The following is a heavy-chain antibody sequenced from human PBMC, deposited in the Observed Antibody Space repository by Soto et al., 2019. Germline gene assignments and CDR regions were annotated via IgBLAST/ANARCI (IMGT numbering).Heavy chain of an antibody. J-gene: IGHJ4*02. CDR1: GGSISSGDYY. D-gene: IGHD4-17*01. V-gene: IGHV4-30-4*01. Sequence: QVQLQESGPGLVKPSQTLSLTCTVSGGSISSGDYYWSWIRQPPGKGLEWIGYIYYSGSTYYNPSLKSRVTISVDTSKNQFSLKLSSVTAADTAVYYCARIPTGDYGGFHFDYWGQGTLVTVSS. CDR2: IYYSGST. CDR3: ARIPTGDYGGFHFDY.